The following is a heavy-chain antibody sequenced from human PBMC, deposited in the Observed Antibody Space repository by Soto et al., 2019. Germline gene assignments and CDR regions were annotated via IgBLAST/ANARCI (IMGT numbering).Heavy chain of an antibody. J-gene: IGHJ3*02. Sequence: SGFTFSGSAMHWVRQASGKGLEWVGRIRSKANSYATAYAASVKGRFTISRDESKNTAYLQMNSLKTEDTAVYYCTMYYYDSSGYYHTDAFDIWGQGTMVTVSS. D-gene: IGHD3-22*01. V-gene: IGHV3-73*01. CDR1: GFTFSGSA. CDR3: TMYYYDSSGYYHTDAFDI. CDR2: IRSKANSYAT.